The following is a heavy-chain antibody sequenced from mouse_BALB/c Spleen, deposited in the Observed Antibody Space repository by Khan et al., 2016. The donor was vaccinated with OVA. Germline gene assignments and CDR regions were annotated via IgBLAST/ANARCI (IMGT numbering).Heavy chain of an antibody. J-gene: IGHJ3*01. V-gene: IGHV1-81*01. D-gene: IGHD1-1*01. Sequence: QVQLQQSGPELVKPGASVKMSCKASGYTFSDYVISWVKLRTGQGLEWIGEIYPGSGSTYYNEKFKGKDTLTADKSSNTAYMQISSLTSADSAVYFCARSYDGAWFAYWGQGTLVTVS. CDR1: GYTFSDYV. CDR2: IYPGSGST. CDR3: ARSYDGAWFAY.